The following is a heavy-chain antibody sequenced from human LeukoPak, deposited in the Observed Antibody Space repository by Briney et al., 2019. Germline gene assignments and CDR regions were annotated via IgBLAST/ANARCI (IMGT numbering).Heavy chain of an antibody. CDR1: GFTLSRYW. J-gene: IGHJ4*02. Sequence: PGGSLTLSCAASGFTLSRYWMSWVRQAPGKGLEWVVNINHDGSEKYYVDSVKGRFTISRDNTKNSLYLQMNSLRAEDTAVYYCARDEYYDSSVFDPRFDYWGQGTLVTVSS. CDR2: INHDGSEK. CDR3: ARDEYYDSSVFDPRFDY. D-gene: IGHD3-22*01. V-gene: IGHV3-7*04.